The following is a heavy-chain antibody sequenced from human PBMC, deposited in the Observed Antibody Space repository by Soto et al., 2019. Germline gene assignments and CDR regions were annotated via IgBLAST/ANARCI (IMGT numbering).Heavy chain of an antibody. CDR1: GGSISSYY. CDR3: ARTYYYGSGTFDP. J-gene: IGHJ5*02. D-gene: IGHD3-10*01. CDR2: IYYSGST. V-gene: IGHV4-59*01. Sequence: QVQLQESGPGLVKPSETLSLTCTVSGGSISSYYWSWIRQPPGKGLEWIGYIYYSGSTNYNPSLKSRVTILVDTSKNQFSLKLRSVTAADTAVYYFARTYYYGSGTFDPWGQGTLVTVSS.